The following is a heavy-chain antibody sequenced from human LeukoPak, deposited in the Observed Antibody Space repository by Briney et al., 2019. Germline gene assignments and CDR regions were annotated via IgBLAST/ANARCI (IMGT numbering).Heavy chain of an antibody. CDR3: ARDLDDYGDYANWFDP. CDR1: GYTFTSYG. CDR2: IIPIFGTA. Sequence: ASVKVSCKASGYTFTSYGISWVRQAPGQGLEWMGGIIPIFGTANYAQKFQGRVTITADESTSTAYMELSSLRSEDTAVYYCARDLDDYGDYANWFDPWGQGTLVTVSS. V-gene: IGHV1-69*13. J-gene: IGHJ5*02. D-gene: IGHD4-17*01.